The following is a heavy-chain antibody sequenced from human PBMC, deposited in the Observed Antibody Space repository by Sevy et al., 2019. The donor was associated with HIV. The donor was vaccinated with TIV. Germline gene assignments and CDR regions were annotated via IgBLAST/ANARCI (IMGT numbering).Heavy chain of an antibody. CDR2: INPNSGGT. Sequence: ASVKVSCKASGYTFTGYYMHWVRQAPGQGLEWMGWINPNSGGTNYAQKFQGRVTMTRDTSISTAYMELSRLRSDETAVYYCARVRGPYYYDSSGYYPLGYAFDIWGQGTMVTVSS. J-gene: IGHJ3*02. V-gene: IGHV1-2*02. D-gene: IGHD3-22*01. CDR3: ARVRGPYYYDSSGYYPLGYAFDI. CDR1: GYTFTGYY.